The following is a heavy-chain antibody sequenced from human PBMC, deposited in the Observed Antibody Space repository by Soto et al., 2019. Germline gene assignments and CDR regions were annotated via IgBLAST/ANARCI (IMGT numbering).Heavy chain of an antibody. D-gene: IGHD6-6*01. Sequence: QVQLQQWGAGLLKPSETLSLTCAVYGGSFSGYYWSWIRQPPGKGLEWIGEINHSGRTNYNPSLKSRVTISVDTSKNQFSLKLSSVTAADTAVYYCATVAARAYYYYYYMDVWGKGTTVTVSS. CDR2: INHSGRT. CDR1: GGSFSGYY. V-gene: IGHV4-34*01. CDR3: ATVAARAYYYYYYMDV. J-gene: IGHJ6*03.